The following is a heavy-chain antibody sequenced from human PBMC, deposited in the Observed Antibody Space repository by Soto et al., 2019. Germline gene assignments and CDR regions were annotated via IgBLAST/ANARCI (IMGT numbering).Heavy chain of an antibody. CDR2: ISYDGSNK. V-gene: IGHV3-30-3*01. CDR3: ARGIRGENWYFDL. D-gene: IGHD2-21*01. CDR1: GFTFSSYA. Sequence: QVQLVESGGGVVQPGRSLRLSCAASGFTFSSYAMHWVRQAPGKRLEWVAVISYDGSNKYYADSVKGRFTISRDNSKNTLYLQMNSLRAEDTAVYYCARGIRGENWYFDLWCRGTLVTVSS. J-gene: IGHJ2*01.